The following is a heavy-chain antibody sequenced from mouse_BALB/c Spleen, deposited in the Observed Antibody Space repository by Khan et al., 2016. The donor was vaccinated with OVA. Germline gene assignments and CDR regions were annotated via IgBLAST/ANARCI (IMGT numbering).Heavy chain of an antibody. Sequence: VQLQQSGAELVRPGALVKLSCKASGSNIKDYYMNWVKQRPEQGLEWIGWIDPENGDTIYDPKFQGKASITADTSSNTAYLHLSSLTSEDTAVYYCVRLGYGNYWFAYWGQGTLVTVSA. CDR3: VRLGYGNYWFAY. V-gene: IGHV14-1*02. J-gene: IGHJ3*01. D-gene: IGHD2-10*02. CDR1: GSNIKDYY. CDR2: IDPENGDT.